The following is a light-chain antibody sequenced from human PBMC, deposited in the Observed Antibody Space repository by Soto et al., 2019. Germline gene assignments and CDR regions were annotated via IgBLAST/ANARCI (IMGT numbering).Light chain of an antibody. V-gene: IGLV2-8*02. CDR3: SSYAGSSNV. CDR1: SSDVGGYNY. CDR2: EVN. J-gene: IGLJ1*01. Sequence: QAGLAQPPSASRSPGRSVAIACTGTSSDVGGYNYVSWYQHHAGKAPKLMIYEVNKRPSGVPDRFSGSKSGNTASLTVSGLQAEDEADYYCSSYAGSSNVFGTGTKVTVL.